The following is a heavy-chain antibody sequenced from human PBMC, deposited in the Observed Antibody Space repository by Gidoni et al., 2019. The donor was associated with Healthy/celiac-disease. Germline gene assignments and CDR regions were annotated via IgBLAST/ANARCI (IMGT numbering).Heavy chain of an antibody. Sequence: QVQLVQSGAEVTKPGSSVKVSCKASGGTFSRYAISWVRQAPGQGLEWMGGIIPIFGTANYAQKFQGRVTITADESTSTAYMELSSLRSEDTAVYYCARGRCSGGSCYSGWAWSGWFDPWGQGTLVTVSS. J-gene: IGHJ5*02. CDR3: ARGRCSGGSCYSGWAWSGWFDP. CDR2: IIPIFGTA. CDR1: GGTFSRYA. V-gene: IGHV1-69*01. D-gene: IGHD2-15*01.